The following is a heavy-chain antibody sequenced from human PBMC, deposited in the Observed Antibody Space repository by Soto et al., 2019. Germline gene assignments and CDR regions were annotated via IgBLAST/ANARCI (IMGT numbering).Heavy chain of an antibody. CDR3: ARGGIGSFDY. Sequence: EVHLVESGGGLVQPGGSLRLSCAASGFTFTDYWMHWVRQSPGKGLVWVSHIHSDGATTTYADSVKGRFTISRDNARNTVSLQMKGLRVDDTAVYYCARGGIGSFDYWGQGALVSVSS. D-gene: IGHD3-16*01. J-gene: IGHJ4*02. CDR1: GFTFTDYW. V-gene: IGHV3-74*03. CDR2: IHSDGATT.